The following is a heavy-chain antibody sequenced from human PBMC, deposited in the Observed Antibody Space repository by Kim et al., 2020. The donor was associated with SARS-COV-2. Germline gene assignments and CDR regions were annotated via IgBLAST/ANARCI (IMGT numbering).Heavy chain of an antibody. CDR2: ISGKGNSFST. D-gene: IGHD3-10*01. CDR1: GFTVSDHD. Sequence: GGSLRLSCAASGFTVSDHDMGWVRQTPGKGLEWVGCISGKGNSFSTAYAASVRGSFIGESDDSGVSLQLQMISLKAEDAAVYSCARRVSGTYYSDFWG. V-gene: IGHV3-72*01. J-gene: IGHJ6*01. CDR3: ARRVSGTYYSDF.